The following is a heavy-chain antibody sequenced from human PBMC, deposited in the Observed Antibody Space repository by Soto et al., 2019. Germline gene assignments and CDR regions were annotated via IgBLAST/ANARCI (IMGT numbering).Heavy chain of an antibody. Sequence: EVQLVESGGGLVKPGGSLRLSCVASGFRFSDYSMNWVRQAPGKGLEWVASVTKSGDYTHHADSVKGRFTISRDNAKNSLYLQRNSLTVEDTGIYYCATGGPWGQGALVTVSS. J-gene: IGHJ5*02. CDR1: GFRFSDYS. CDR3: ATGGP. CDR2: VTKSGDYT. V-gene: IGHV3-21*01.